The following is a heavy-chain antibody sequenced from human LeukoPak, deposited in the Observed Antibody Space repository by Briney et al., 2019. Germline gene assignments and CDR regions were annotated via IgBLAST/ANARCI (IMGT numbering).Heavy chain of an antibody. CDR1: GGSISSNY. J-gene: IGHJ2*01. CDR3: ARVKCSGGSCYWYFDL. D-gene: IGHD2-15*01. Sequence: SETLSLTCSVSGGSISSNYWTWIRQPAGKGLEWIGRIYTSGSTNYNPSLKSRVTMSVDTSKNQFSLKLSSVTAADTAVYYCARVKCSGGSCYWYFDLWGRGTLATVSS. V-gene: IGHV4-4*07. CDR2: IYTSGST.